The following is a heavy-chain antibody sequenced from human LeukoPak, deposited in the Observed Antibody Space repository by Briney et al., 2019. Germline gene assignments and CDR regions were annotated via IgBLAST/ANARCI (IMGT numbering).Heavy chain of an antibody. Sequence: GGALRLSWAASGFTFRRYAMSWVRQAPGKGLEWVSAISGSGGSTYYADSVKGRFTISRENSKNTLYLQMNSLRAEDTAVYYCAKAPPPDYFDYWGQGTLVTVSS. V-gene: IGHV3-23*01. CDR3: AKAPPPDYFDY. CDR2: ISGSGGST. CDR1: GFTFRRYA. J-gene: IGHJ4*02.